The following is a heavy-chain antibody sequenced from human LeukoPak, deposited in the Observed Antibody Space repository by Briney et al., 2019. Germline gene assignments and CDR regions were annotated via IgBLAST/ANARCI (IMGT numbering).Heavy chain of an antibody. Sequence: PSETLSLTCTVSGGSISSYYWSWIRQPPGRGLEWIGYIYHSGSTNYNPSLKSRVTISVDTSKDQFSLKLSSVTAADTAVYYCARLMATAPYGLDVWGQGTTVTVSS. CDR2: IYHSGST. CDR3: ARLMATAPYGLDV. D-gene: IGHD5-24*01. V-gene: IGHV4-59*01. CDR1: GGSISSYY. J-gene: IGHJ6*02.